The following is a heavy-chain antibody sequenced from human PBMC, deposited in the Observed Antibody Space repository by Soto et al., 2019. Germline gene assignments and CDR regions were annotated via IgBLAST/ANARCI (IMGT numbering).Heavy chain of an antibody. CDR2: ISPYDDNT. V-gene: IGHV1-18*01. CDR3: AGGGYYDSSGSRNYHYYGMDA. Sequence: QVQLVQSGSEVKKPGASVKVSCKASGYSFNSYGISWVRQAPGQGLEWLGWISPYDDNTKYAQSLQGRVTMTTDTSARTAYMEVRSLRSDDTAVYYCAGGGYYDSSGSRNYHYYGMDAWGQGTTVTVS. J-gene: IGHJ6*02. D-gene: IGHD3-22*01. CDR1: GYSFNSYG.